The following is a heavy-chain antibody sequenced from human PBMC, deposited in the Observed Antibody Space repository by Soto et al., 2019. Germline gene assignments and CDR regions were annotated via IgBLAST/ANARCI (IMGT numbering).Heavy chain of an antibody. CDR2: MNPNSGNT. Sequence: QVQLVQSGAEVKKPGASVKVSCKASGYTFTSYDINWVRQATGQGLEWMGWMNPNSGNTRYAQKFQGRVTMTRNNSISTAYMEVSSLRSEDTAVYYCARVEVVVAATLYYYGMDVWGQGTTVTVSS. CDR3: ARVEVVVAATLYYYGMDV. D-gene: IGHD2-15*01. CDR1: GYTFTSYD. J-gene: IGHJ6*02. V-gene: IGHV1-8*01.